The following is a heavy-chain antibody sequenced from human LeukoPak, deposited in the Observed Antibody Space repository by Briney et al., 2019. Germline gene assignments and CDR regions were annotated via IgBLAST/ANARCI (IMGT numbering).Heavy chain of an antibody. D-gene: IGHD5-24*01. J-gene: IGHJ4*02. CDR3: TKDAERWQLLRVFHF. CDR1: GFTFDEYA. Sequence: GGSLRLSCTVSGFTFDEYAMHWVRQAPGKGLEWVSGISWNSDTIDYADSVKGRFTISRDNAKNSLYLQVNSLRVEDTALYYCTKDAERWQLLRVFHFWGQGTLVTVSS. V-gene: IGHV3-9*01. CDR2: ISWNSDTI.